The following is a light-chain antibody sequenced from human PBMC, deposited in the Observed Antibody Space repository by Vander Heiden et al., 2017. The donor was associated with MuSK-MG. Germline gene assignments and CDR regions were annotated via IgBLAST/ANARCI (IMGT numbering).Light chain of an antibody. CDR1: QSISSH. Sequence: DIQMTRSTSSLSASVGDRVTITCRASQSISSHLNWYQQKPGKAPKRLIYAASSLQSGVPSRFSGSASATDFTLTISSLNPEACATNYSQGSDGNLNLFGPGTKLEIK. J-gene: IGKJ3*01. CDR2: AAS. V-gene: IGKV1-39*01. CDR3: QGSDGNLNL.